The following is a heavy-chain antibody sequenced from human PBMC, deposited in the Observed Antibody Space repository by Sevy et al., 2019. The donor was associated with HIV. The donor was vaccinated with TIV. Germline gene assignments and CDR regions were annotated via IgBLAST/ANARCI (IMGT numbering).Heavy chain of an antibody. CDR1: GFTFGSYA. Sequence: GGSLRLSCAASGFTFGSYALHWVRQAPGKGLEWLAVISYDGTNKYYADSVKGRFTVSRDNSKNTLYVQMNSLRAEDTAVYYCARDEGPLIRGGNYYGMDVWGQGTTVTVSS. CDR2: ISYDGTNK. D-gene: IGHD3-10*01. J-gene: IGHJ6*02. CDR3: ARDEGPLIRGGNYYGMDV. V-gene: IGHV3-30-3*01.